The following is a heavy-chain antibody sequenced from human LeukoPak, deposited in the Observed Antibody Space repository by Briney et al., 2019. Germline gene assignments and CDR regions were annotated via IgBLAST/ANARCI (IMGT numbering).Heavy chain of an antibody. CDR1: GGSISSGSYY. V-gene: IGHV4-61*02. J-gene: IGHJ1*01. Sequence: SETLSLTCTVSGGSISSGSYYWSWIRQPAGKGLEWIGRIYTSGSTYYNPSLKSRVTISVDTSKNQFSLKLSSVTAADTAVYYCAREYRRLYCQHWGEGTMVSVSS. CDR2: IYTSGST. D-gene: IGHD1-26*01. CDR3: AREYRRLYCQH.